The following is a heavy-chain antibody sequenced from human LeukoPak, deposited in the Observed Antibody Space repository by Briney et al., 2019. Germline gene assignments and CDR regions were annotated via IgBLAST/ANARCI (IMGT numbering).Heavy chain of an antibody. V-gene: IGHV4-59*08. J-gene: IGHJ4*02. CDR3: ASRAYYDSSGLDY. CDR1: GGSIRNYY. D-gene: IGHD3-22*01. CDR2: VSNSGST. Sequence: SETLSLTCSVSGGSIRNYYWTWIRQPPGKGLEWIGHVSNSGSTKYNPSLKSRVTISIDTSKKHFSLKLSSVTAADTAVYYCASRAYYDSSGLDYWGQGILVTVSS.